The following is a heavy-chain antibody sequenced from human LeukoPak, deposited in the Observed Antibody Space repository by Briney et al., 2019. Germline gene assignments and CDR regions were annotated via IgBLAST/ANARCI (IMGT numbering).Heavy chain of an antibody. CDR3: AKDHDYGDYGWHFDL. V-gene: IGHV3-30*18. J-gene: IGHJ2*01. CDR2: ISYDGSNK. D-gene: IGHD4-17*01. Sequence: GGSLRLSCAASGFTFSSYGMHWVRQAPGKGLEWVAVISYDGSNKYYADSVKGRFTISRDNSKNTLYLQMNSLRAEDTAVYYCAKDHDYGDYGWHFDLWGRGTLVTVSS. CDR1: GFTFSSYG.